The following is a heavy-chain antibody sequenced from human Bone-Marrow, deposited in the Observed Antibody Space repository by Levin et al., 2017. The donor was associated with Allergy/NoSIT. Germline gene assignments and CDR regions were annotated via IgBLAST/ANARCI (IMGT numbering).Heavy chain of an antibody. V-gene: IGHV3-30*18. CDR2: ISYDGSNK. CDR3: ANSKGSRGLGGCEN. J-gene: IGHJ4*02. Sequence: GGSLRLSCAASGFTFSSYGMHWVRQAPGKGLEWVAVISYDGSNKYYADSVKGRFTISRDNSKNTLYLQMNSLRAEDTAVYYCANSKGSRGLGGCENWGQGTLVTVSS. D-gene: IGHD2-2*01. CDR1: GFTFSSYG.